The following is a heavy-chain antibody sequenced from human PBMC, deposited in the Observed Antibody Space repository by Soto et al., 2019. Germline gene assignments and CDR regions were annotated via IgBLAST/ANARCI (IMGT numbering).Heavy chain of an antibody. J-gene: IGHJ4*02. D-gene: IGHD6-13*01. CDR2: INPNSGDT. CDR3: ARDQGIAAVDPFYS. V-gene: IGHV1-2*04. CDR1: GYTFADYY. Sequence: ASVKVSCKASGYTFADYYMHWVRQAPGQGLEWMGWINPNSGDTNYAQKFQGWVTMTRDTSISTAYLELSRLRSDDTAVYYCARDQGIAAVDPFYSWGQGTLVTVSS.